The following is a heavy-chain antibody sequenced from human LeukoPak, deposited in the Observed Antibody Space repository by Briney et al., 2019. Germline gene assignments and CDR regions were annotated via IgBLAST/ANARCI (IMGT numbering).Heavy chain of an antibody. V-gene: IGHV1-18*01. CDR2: ISTYNGNT. Sequence: ASVKVSCKASGYTFVTYGINWVRQAPGQRPEWMGWISTYNGNTKYALKFQARVTLTRDTSTTTAYMELRSLTSDDRAVYYCTRASFDHWGQGTLVIVSS. CDR1: GYTFVTYG. CDR3: TRASFDH. J-gene: IGHJ4*02.